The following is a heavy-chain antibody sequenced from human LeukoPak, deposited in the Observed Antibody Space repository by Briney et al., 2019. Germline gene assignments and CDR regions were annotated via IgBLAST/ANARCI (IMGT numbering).Heavy chain of an antibody. CDR2: ISSSSSTI. D-gene: IGHD2-8*01. CDR3: AREHVVLNFLRPNWFDP. Sequence: PGGSLRLSCAASGFTFSSYSMTWGRQAPGKGLEWVAYISSSSSTIYYADSVKGRFTISRDNAKNSLYLQMNSLRDEDTAVYYCAREHVVLNFLRPNWFDPWGQGTLVTVSS. J-gene: IGHJ5*02. CDR1: GFTFSSYS. V-gene: IGHV3-48*02.